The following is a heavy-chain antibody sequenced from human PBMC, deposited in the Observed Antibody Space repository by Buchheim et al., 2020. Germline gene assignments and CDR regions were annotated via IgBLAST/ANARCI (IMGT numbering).Heavy chain of an antibody. J-gene: IGHJ6*02. CDR1: GFTFSSYA. V-gene: IGHV3-30*04. Sequence: QVQLVESGGGVVQPGRSLRLSCAASGFTFSSYAMHWVRQAPGEGLEWVAVISYDGSNKYYADSVKGRFTISRDNSKNTLYLQMNSLRAEDTAVYYCARGDCSSTSCSYYYYGMDVWGQGTT. D-gene: IGHD2-2*01. CDR2: ISYDGSNK. CDR3: ARGDCSSTSCSYYYYGMDV.